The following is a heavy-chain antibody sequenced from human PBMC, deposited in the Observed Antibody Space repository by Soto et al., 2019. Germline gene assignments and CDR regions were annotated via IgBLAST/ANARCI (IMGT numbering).Heavy chain of an antibody. CDR3: ARGRYSYETIYYKFYYSALDV. D-gene: IGHD3-10*01. Sequence: SETLSLTCGVYGGSIRGYYWSWIRQSPGKGLEWIGDINDNGGTNYNPSLTRRVSTSLDTSKKQVSLMVSSVTAADTAVYYCARGRYSYETIYYKFYYSALDVWGQGTTVTVSS. V-gene: IGHV4-34*01. CDR1: GGSIRGYY. J-gene: IGHJ6*02. CDR2: INDNGGT.